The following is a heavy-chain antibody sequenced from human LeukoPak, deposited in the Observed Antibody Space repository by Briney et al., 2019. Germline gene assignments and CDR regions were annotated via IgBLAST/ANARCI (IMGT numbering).Heavy chain of an antibody. J-gene: IGHJ4*02. CDR1: GGSISSHN. D-gene: IGHD3-10*01. CDR3: ARGVFGAYFDL. V-gene: IGHV4-59*11. CDR2: VENYGRT. Sequence: SETLSLTRTVSGGSISSHNWSWIRQPPGKGLEWIGYVENYGRTECIPSLQSRVTLSVDTSKNQFSLKLNSVTAADTAVYYCARGVFGAYFDLWGQGTLVTVSS.